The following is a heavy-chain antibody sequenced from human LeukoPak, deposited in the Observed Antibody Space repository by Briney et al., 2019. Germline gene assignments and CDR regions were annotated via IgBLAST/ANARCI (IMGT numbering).Heavy chain of an antibody. V-gene: IGHV1-18*01. CDR1: GYSFSNYG. CDR3: ARYNSLFRGVTTSDY. Sequence: ASVKVSCKTSGYSFSNYGISWVRQAPGQGLEWMGRIGRVTSNSGDVTYAPKFQDRVTMTTDTSTTTAYMELRSLRFDDTAVYFCARYNSLFRGVTTSDYWSQGTLVTVSS. D-gene: IGHD3-10*01. CDR2: IGRVTSNSGDV. J-gene: IGHJ4*02.